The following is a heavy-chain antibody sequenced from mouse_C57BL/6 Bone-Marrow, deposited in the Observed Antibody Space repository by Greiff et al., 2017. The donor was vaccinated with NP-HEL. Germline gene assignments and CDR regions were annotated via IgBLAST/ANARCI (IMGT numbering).Heavy chain of an antibody. CDR1: GYTFTSYG. Sequence: VQVVESGAELARPGASVKLSCKASGYTFTSYGISWVKQRTGQGLEWIGEIYPRSGNTYYNEKFKGKATLTADKSSSTAYMELRSLTSEDSAVYFCARSIYYYGSSSFAYWGQGTLVTVSA. CDR3: ARSIYYYGSSSFAY. V-gene: IGHV1-81*01. CDR2: IYPRSGNT. J-gene: IGHJ3*01. D-gene: IGHD1-1*01.